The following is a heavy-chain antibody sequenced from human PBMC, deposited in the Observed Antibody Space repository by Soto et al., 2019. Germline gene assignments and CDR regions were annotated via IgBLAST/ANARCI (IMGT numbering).Heavy chain of an antibody. D-gene: IGHD6-25*01. V-gene: IGHV3-23*01. CDR1: GFSFSTFA. Sequence: EVQLLESGGGLVQPGGSLRLSCAASGFSFSTFAMSWVRQAPGRGLEWVSFMTGSGATIYYADSVYGRFTISRDNSKNSVFPQMNSLRGEDTAVYYCVKLILVAAGPLAFDYWGQGALVTVSS. J-gene: IGHJ4*02. CDR2: MTGSGATI. CDR3: VKLILVAAGPLAFDY.